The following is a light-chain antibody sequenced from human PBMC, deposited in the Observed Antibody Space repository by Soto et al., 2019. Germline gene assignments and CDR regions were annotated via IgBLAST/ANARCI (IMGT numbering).Light chain of an antibody. J-gene: IGLJ3*02. CDR2: LNSDGSH. CDR3: QTWRTDIRL. V-gene: IGLV4-69*01. Sequence: QLVLTQPPSASASLGASVKLTCTLSSGHNSYAIAWHQQQPEKGPRYLMKLNSDGSHSKRDGIPDRFSGSSSGADRYLTISILQSEGELDYYCQTWRTDIRLFGGGTTQTVL. CDR1: SGHNSYA.